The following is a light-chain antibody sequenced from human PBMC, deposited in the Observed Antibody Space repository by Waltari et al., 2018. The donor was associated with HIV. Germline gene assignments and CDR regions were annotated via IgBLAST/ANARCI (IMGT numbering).Light chain of an antibody. J-gene: IGLJ2*01. V-gene: IGLV1-40*01. CDR3: QSYDKSRSGSV. Sequence: QSVLTQPPSVSGAPAQRATISSTGHHSNLGAGYYLHLHQQLPRTAPKFFISDDTSPPAWVPDRVAGARAGASAALAISGLQAEDEADYYGQSYDKSRSGSVFGGGTKLTVL. CDR2: DDT. CDR1: HSNLGAGYY.